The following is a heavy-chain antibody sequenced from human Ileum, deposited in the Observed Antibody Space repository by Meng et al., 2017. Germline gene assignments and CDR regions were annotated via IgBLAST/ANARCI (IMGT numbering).Heavy chain of an antibody. Sequence: QVQMKESGPGLVKPSGTLSLTCAGSGGSISSSNWWSWVRQPPGKGLEWIGEIYHSGSTNYNPSLKSRVTISVDKSKNQFSLKLSSVTAADTAVYYCASLRYNWNYSADYWGQGTLVTVSS. CDR2: IYHSGST. V-gene: IGHV4-4*02. J-gene: IGHJ4*02. D-gene: IGHD1-7*01. CDR3: ASLRYNWNYSADY. CDR1: GGSISSSNW.